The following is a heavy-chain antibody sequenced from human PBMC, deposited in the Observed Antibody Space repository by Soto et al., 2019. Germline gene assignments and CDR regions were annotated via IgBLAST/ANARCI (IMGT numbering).Heavy chain of an antibody. D-gene: IGHD1-26*01. J-gene: IGHJ4*02. V-gene: IGHV2-5*02. CDR2: IYWDDDK. Sequence: QITLRESGPTRVRPTQTLSLTCTFSGFSLHTSGVGVGWIRQPPGKALEWLALIYWDDDKRYSPSLKSRLSITKDTSENQVVLTMTNMDPVDPATYYCAYRALYSGSYWDGGYFDYWGQGTLITVSS. CDR3: AYRALYSGSYWDGGYFDY. CDR1: GFSLHTSGVG.